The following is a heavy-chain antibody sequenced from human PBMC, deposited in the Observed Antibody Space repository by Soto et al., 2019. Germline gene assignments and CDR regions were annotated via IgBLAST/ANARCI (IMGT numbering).Heavy chain of an antibody. J-gene: IGHJ4*02. Sequence: QVQLVESGGGLVKPGGSLRLSCAASGFTFSDYYMSWIRQAPGKGLEWVSYISSSSSYTNYADSVKGRFTISRDNAKNSLYLQMNSLRAEDTAVYYCARDRRGYIGYATYYFDYWGQGTLVTVSS. V-gene: IGHV3-11*05. CDR3: ARDRRGYIGYATYYFDY. CDR2: ISSSSSYT. CDR1: GFTFSDYY. D-gene: IGHD5-12*01.